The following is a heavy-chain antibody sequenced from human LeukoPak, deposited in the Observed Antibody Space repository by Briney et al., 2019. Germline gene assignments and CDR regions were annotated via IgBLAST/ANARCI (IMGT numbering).Heavy chain of an antibody. CDR2: IYYSGST. V-gene: IGHV4-39*07. CDR3: ARDIHFGDSSGYYYPSYWYFDL. Sequence: SETLSLTCTVSGGSISSSSYYWGWIRQPPGKGLEWIGSIYYSGSTYYNPSLKSRVTISVDTSKNQSSLKLSSVTAADTAVYYCARDIHFGDSSGYYYPSYWYFDLWGRGTLVTVSS. D-gene: IGHD3-22*01. CDR1: GGSISSSSYY. J-gene: IGHJ2*01.